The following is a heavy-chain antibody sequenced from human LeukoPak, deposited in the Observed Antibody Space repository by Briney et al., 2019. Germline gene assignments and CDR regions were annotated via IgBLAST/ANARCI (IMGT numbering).Heavy chain of an antibody. CDR3: ARSLGTIAARADY. D-gene: IGHD6-6*01. CDR2: MNPNSGNT. V-gene: IGHV1-8*01. J-gene: IGHJ4*02. Sequence: ASVKVSCKASGYTFTSYDINWVRQATGQGLEWMGWMNPNSGNTGYAQKFQGRVTTTRNTSISTAYMELSSLRSEDTAVYYCARSLGTIAARADYWGQGTLVTVSS. CDR1: GYTFTSYD.